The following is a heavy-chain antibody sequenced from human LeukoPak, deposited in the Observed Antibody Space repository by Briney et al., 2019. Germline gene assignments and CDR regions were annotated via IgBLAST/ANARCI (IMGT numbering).Heavy chain of an antibody. CDR1: GYTFTTYG. CDR2: IDTNTGNP. CDR3: ARDRVGRLIAAAGKTNYYYYMDV. D-gene: IGHD6-13*01. V-gene: IGHV7-4-1*02. Sequence: ASVKVSCKASGYTFTTYGISWVRQAPGQGLEWMGWIDTNTGNPTYAQGFTGRFVFSLDTSVSTAYLQISSLKAEDTAVYYCARDRVGRLIAAAGKTNYYYYMDVWGKGTTVTVSS. J-gene: IGHJ6*03.